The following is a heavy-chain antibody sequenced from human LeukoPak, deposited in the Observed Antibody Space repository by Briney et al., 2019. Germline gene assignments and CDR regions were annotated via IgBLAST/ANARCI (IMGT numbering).Heavy chain of an antibody. J-gene: IGHJ4*02. Sequence: ASVKVSCKASGYTFTSYGISWVRQAPGQGLEWMGWISAYNGNTNYAQKLQGRVTMTTDTSTSTAYMELRSLRSDDTAVYYCASWGSYYYDSSGYYDYWGQGTLVTVSS. V-gene: IGHV1-18*01. CDR1: GYTFTSYG. CDR2: ISAYNGNT. CDR3: ASWGSYYYDSSGYYDY. D-gene: IGHD3-22*01.